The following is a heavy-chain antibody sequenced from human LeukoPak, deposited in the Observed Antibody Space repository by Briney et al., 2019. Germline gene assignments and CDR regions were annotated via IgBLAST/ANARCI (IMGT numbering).Heavy chain of an antibody. CDR2: IYYSGST. J-gene: IGHJ3*02. V-gene: IGHV4-34*01. Sequence: SETLSLTCAVYGGSFSGQYWSCIRQPPGKGLEWIGSIYYSGSTYYNPSLKSRVTISVDTSKNQFSLKLSSVTAADTAVYYCARAPGSADDAFDIWGQGTMVTVSS. CDR3: ARAPGSADDAFDI. D-gene: IGHD3-10*01. CDR1: GGSFSGQY.